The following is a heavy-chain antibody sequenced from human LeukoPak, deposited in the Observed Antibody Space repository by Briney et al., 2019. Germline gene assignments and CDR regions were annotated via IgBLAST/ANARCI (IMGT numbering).Heavy chain of an antibody. J-gene: IGHJ4*02. V-gene: IGHV3-20*04. CDR3: AKEVTAYTAVAIDF. D-gene: IGHD5-18*01. CDR2: INSDGSTT. Sequence: GGSLRLSCAASGFTFDDYDMSWVRQAPGKGLVWVSRINSDGSTTGYADSVKGRFTISRDNSKNTLSLQMDSLRAEGTAVYYCAKEVTAYTAVAIDFWGQGTLVTVSS. CDR1: GFTFDDYD.